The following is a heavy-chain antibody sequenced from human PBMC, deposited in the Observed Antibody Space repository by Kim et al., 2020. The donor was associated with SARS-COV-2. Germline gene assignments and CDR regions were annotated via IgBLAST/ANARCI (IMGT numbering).Heavy chain of an antibody. J-gene: IGHJ4*02. Sequence: GRFTISRDNSKNTLYLQMISLRAEDTAVYYCARESEFLGYCGGGACFSDYWGQGTLVTVSS. CDR3: ARESEFLGYCGGGACFSDY. V-gene: IGHV3-30*01. D-gene: IGHD2-15*01.